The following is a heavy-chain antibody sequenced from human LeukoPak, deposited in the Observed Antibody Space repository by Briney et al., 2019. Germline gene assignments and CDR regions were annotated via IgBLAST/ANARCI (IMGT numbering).Heavy chain of an antibody. V-gene: IGHV4-61*02. D-gene: IGHD2-15*01. CDR1: GGSISSGSYY. Sequence: SQTLSLTCTVSGGSISSGSYYWNWIRQPAGKGLEWIGRMYTTGSTNYNPSLKSRVTISVDTSKNQFSLKLSSVTAADTAVYYCARESGGPNWFDPWGQGTLVTVSS. CDR2: MYTTGST. J-gene: IGHJ5*02. CDR3: ARESGGPNWFDP.